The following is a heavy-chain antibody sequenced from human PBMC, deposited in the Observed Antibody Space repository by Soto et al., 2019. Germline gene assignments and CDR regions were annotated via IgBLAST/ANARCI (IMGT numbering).Heavy chain of an antibody. D-gene: IGHD4-17*01. CDR2: IYPGDSDT. V-gene: IGHV5-51*01. Sequence: EVQLVQSGAEVKKPGESLKISCKGSGYSITSYWIGWVRQMLGKGLEWMGIIYPGDSDTRYSPSFQGQVTISADKSLSTAYLQWSSLKASDTAMYYCASLTTVTSSRDAFDIWGQGTMVTGSS. CDR1: GYSITSYW. J-gene: IGHJ3*02. CDR3: ASLTTVTSSRDAFDI.